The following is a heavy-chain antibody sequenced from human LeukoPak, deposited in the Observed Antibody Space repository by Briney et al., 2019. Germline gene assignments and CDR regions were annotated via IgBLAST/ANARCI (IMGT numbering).Heavy chain of an antibody. J-gene: IGHJ6*04. CDR2: INHSGST. D-gene: IGHD6-19*01. CDR3: ARETGYSSGRKRRPHMDV. Sequence: SETLSLTCDVYGGSSSGYYWSWIRQPPGKGLERMGGINHSGSTNYNASMKSGGTMSVDTYKNQFSLKLSSVTAADTAVYYCARETGYSSGRKRRPHMDVWGKGTTVTVSS. CDR1: GGSSSGYY. V-gene: IGHV4-34*01.